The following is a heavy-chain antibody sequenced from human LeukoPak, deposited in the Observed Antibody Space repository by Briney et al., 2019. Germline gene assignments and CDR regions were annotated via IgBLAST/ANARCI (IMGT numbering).Heavy chain of an antibody. CDR2: ISWNSGSI. Sequence: GGSLRLSCAASGFTFDDYAMHWVRQAPGKGLEWVSGISWNSGSIGYADSVKGRFTISRDNAKNSLYLQMNSLRAEDTALYYCAKALSIAAALFDYWGQGTLVTVSS. V-gene: IGHV3-9*01. CDR3: AKALSIAAALFDY. J-gene: IGHJ4*02. D-gene: IGHD6-13*01. CDR1: GFTFDDYA.